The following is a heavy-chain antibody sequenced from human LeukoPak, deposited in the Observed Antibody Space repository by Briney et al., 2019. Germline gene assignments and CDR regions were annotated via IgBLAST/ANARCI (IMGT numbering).Heavy chain of an antibody. CDR1: GGSISSGGYS. D-gene: IGHD3-10*01. V-gene: IGHV4-30-2*01. CDR3: ARGRGRGDYFDY. Sequence: SETLSLTCAVSGGSISSGGYSWSWIRQPPGTGLEWIGYIYHSGSTYYNPSLKSRVTISVDRSKNQFSLKLSSVTAADTAVYYCARGRGRGDYFDYWGQGTLVTVSS. CDR2: IYHSGST. J-gene: IGHJ4*02.